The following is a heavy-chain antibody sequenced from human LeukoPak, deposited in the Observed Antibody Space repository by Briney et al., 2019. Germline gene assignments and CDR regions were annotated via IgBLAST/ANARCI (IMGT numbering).Heavy chain of an antibody. Sequence: GGSLRLSCAASGFTFSSYAMHWVRQAPGKGLEYVSAISSNGGSTYYANSVEGRFTISRDNSKNTLYLQMGSLRAEDMAVYYCARDPMPRRSLFSEYYFDYWGQGTLVTVSS. D-gene: IGHD2-2*01. CDR2: ISSNGGST. J-gene: IGHJ4*02. CDR1: GFTFSSYA. V-gene: IGHV3-64*01. CDR3: ARDPMPRRSLFSEYYFDY.